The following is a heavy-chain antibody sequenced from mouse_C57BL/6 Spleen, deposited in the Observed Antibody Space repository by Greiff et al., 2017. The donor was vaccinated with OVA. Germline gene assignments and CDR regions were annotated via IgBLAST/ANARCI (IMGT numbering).Heavy chain of an antibody. V-gene: IGHV1-52*01. J-gene: IGHJ2*01. CDR3: ARITTVVAPDY. Sequence: VQLQQPGAELVRPGSSVKLSCKASGYTFTSYWMHWVKQRPIQGLEWIGNIDPSDSETHYNQKFKDKATLTVDKSSSKAYMQLSSLTSEDSAVYYCARITTVVAPDYWGQGTTLTVSS. CDR1: GYTFTSYW. D-gene: IGHD1-1*01. CDR2: IDPSDSET.